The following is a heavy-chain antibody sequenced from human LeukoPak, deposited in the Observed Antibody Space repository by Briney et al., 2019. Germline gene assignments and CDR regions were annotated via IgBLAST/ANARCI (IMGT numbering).Heavy chain of an antibody. D-gene: IGHD2-21*01. CDR2: MNPKSGDA. CDR3: ARGPFGNCGGGPCHFRDIDNWYDP. J-gene: IGHJ5*02. Sequence: ASVKVSCQASGYTFTPYDINWVRQAAGQGFEWMGWMNPKSGDAGYAVKFQGRVAITRDTSINSAYLELSALTSDDTAVYYCARGPFGNCGGGPCHFRDIDNWYDPWGQGTLVTVSS. CDR1: GYTFTPYD. V-gene: IGHV1-8*03.